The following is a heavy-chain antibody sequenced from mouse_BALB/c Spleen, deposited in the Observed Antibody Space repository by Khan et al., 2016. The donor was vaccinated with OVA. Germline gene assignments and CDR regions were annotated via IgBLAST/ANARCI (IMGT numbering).Heavy chain of an antibody. J-gene: IGHJ3*01. V-gene: IGHV5-4*02. CDR2: ISDGGTYT. CDR3: SREWGLYRYAWFAY. Sequence: EVELVESGGGLVKPGGSLKLSCAASGFTFSDYYMYWVRQTPEKRLEWVATISDGGTYTYYPDSVKGRFTISRDHAKNNLYLQMSSLKAEDAAMYYCSREWGLYRYAWFAYWGQETLVTVSA. CDR1: GFTFSDYY. D-gene: IGHD2-14*01.